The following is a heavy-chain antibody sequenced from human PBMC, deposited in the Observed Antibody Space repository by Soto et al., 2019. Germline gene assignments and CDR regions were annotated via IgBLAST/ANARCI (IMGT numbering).Heavy chain of an antibody. V-gene: IGHV4-4*07. Sequence: XETLSLACTVSGGSISSYYLSWIRKNAGKGLEWIGRIYTSGSTNYNPSLKSRVTMSVDTSKNQFSLKLSSVTAADTAVYYCATLVRAHEGNYYYYYGMDVWGQRTTVTVSS. CDR1: GGSISSYY. CDR2: IYTSGST. CDR3: ATLVRAHEGNYYYYYGMDV. J-gene: IGHJ6*02. D-gene: IGHD6-13*01.